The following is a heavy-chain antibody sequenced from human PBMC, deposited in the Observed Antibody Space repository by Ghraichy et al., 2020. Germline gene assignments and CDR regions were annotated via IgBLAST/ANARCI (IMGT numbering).Heavy chain of an antibody. CDR2: IWYDGSNK. CDR3: ARALPKDDVYGMDV. CDR1: GFTFSSYG. Sequence: GGSLRLSCAASGFTFSSYGMHWVRQAPGKGLEWVAVIWYDGSNKYYADSVKGRFTISSDNSKNTLYLQMNSLRAEDTAVYYCARALPKDDVYGMDVWGQGTTVTVSS. V-gene: IGHV3-33*01. J-gene: IGHJ6*02. D-gene: IGHD1-1*01.